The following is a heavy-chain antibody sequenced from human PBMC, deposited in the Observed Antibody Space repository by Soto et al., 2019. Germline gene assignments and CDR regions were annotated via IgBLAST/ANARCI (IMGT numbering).Heavy chain of an antibody. CDR2: IWYDGSQQ. V-gene: IGHV3-33*01. CDR1: GFTFVKYD. D-gene: IGHD2-8*01. CDR3: ARVGDHQVLDV. J-gene: IGHJ3*01. Sequence: QVQLLESGGGVAQPGTSLRLSCAASGFTFVKYDMHWLRQAPGKRLEWVAVIWYDGSQQFSADSVKGRFTISGANTKNPAALQTSRLGVAEMSAYFCARVGDHQVLDVWGQGTMVSVSS.